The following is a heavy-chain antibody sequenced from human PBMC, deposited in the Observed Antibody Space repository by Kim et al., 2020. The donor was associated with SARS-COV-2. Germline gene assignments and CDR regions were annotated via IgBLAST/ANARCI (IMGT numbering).Heavy chain of an antibody. Sequence: GGSLRLSCAASGFTFSSYAMSWVRQAKGKGLEWVSAISGSGGSTYYADSVKGRFTISRDNSKNTLYLQMNSLRAEDTAVYYCAKDRPRITMMPRDAFDIWGQGTMVTVSS. CDR3: AKDRPRITMMPRDAFDI. J-gene: IGHJ3*02. CDR1: GFTFSSYA. V-gene: IGHV3-23*01. D-gene: IGHD3-22*01. CDR2: ISGSGGST.